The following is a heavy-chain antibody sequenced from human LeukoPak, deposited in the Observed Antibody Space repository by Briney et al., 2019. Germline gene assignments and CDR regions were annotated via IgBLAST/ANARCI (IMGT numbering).Heavy chain of an antibody. D-gene: IGHD3-16*02. Sequence: SETLSLTCAVYGGSFSGYNWSWIRQPPGKGPEWIGEINHSGSTNYNPSLKSRVTISVDTSKNQFSLKLSSVTAADTAVYYCARAHYDYVWGSYPNAFDIWGQGTMVTVSS. CDR2: INHSGST. CDR1: GGSFSGYN. CDR3: ARAHYDYVWGSYPNAFDI. V-gene: IGHV4-34*01. J-gene: IGHJ3*02.